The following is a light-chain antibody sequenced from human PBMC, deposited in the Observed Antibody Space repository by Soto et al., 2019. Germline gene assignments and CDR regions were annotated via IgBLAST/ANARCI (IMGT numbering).Light chain of an antibody. CDR1: SSDVGSYNL. Sequence: QSALIQPASVSGSPGQSITISCTGTSSDVGSYNLVAWYQQHPNKAPKLMIYEVTKRPSGVSNRFSGSKSGNTASLTISGLQAEDEADYYCCSYAGSSTHVVFGGGTKVTVL. CDR3: CSYAGSSTHVV. V-gene: IGLV2-23*02. J-gene: IGLJ2*01. CDR2: EVT.